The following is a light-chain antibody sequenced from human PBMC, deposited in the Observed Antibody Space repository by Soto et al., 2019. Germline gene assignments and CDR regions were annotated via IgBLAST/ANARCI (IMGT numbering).Light chain of an antibody. CDR1: QSVSSH. V-gene: IGKV3-11*01. Sequence: EIVLTQSPATLSLSPGERATLSCRASQSVSSHLAWYQQKPGQAPRLLIYDASNRATGIPARFSGSGSGTDFTLTISSLEPEDFAICYCQPRIHWPSLTFGGGTKVEIK. CDR3: QPRIHWPSLT. J-gene: IGKJ4*01. CDR2: DAS.